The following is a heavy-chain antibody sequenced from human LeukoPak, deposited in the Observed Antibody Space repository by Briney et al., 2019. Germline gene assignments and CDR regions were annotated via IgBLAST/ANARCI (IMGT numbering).Heavy chain of an antibody. Sequence: SETLSLTCTVSGGSISSSSYYWGWIRQPPGKGLEWIGRIYTNGNTNYNPSLKSRVTISVDTSKNQFSLKLSSVTAADTAVYYCARVAHSGSYSVTLDAFDIWGQGTMVTVSS. CDR1: GGSISSSSYY. CDR3: ARVAHSGSYSVTLDAFDI. V-gene: IGHV4-61*05. D-gene: IGHD1-26*01. CDR2: IYTNGNT. J-gene: IGHJ3*02.